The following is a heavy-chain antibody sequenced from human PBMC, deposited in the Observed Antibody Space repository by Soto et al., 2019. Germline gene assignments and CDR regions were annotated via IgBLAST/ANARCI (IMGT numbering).Heavy chain of an antibody. Sequence: ASVKVSCTASGGTFSSYAISWVRQAPGQGLEWMGGIIPIFGTANYAQKFQGRVTITADESTSTAYMELSSLRSEDTAVYYCASDVVVVVPAAIGDYYYYGMDVWGQGTTVTVSS. CDR2: IIPIFGTA. J-gene: IGHJ6*02. CDR3: ASDVVVVVPAAIGDYYYYGMDV. D-gene: IGHD2-2*01. CDR1: GGTFSSYA. V-gene: IGHV1-69*13.